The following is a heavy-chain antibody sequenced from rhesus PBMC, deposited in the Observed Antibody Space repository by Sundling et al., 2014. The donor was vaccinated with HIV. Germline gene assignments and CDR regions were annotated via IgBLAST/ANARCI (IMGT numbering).Heavy chain of an antibody. Sequence: QVQLQESGPGLVKPSETLSLTCAVSGGSISGFYWSWIRQPPGKGLEWIGNIVGNIGDTKYNPFLKSRVTISKDTSKNHFSLRLSTVTAADTAVYYCARAVTGTTDYFDYWGQGVLVTVSS. CDR3: ARAVTGTTDYFDY. CDR1: GGSISGFY. D-gene: IGHD1-26*01. J-gene: IGHJ4*01. CDR2: IVGNIGDT. V-gene: IGHV4-81*01.